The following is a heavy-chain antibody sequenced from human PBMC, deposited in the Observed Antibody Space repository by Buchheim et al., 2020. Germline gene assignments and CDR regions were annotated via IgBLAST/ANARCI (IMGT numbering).Heavy chain of an antibody. CDR2: ISYDGSNT. CDR3: ARSSRIIAVAGFDY. V-gene: IGHV3-30-3*01. Sequence: QVQLVESGGGVVQPGRSLRLSCAASGFTFSSYAMHWVRQAPGKGLEWVAVISYDGSNTYYADSVKGRFTISRDNSKNTLYLQMNSLRAEDTAVYYCARSSRIIAVAGFDYWGQGTL. J-gene: IGHJ4*02. CDR1: GFTFSSYA. D-gene: IGHD6-19*01.